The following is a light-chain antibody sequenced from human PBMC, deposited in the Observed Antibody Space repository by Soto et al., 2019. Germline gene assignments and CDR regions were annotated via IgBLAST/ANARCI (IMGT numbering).Light chain of an antibody. Sequence: QSALTQPASVSGSPGQSIIISCTGTSNDVGGYNHVSWYQQHPGKAPKLMIYDVSGRPSGVSNRFSGSKSGNTASLTISGLQAEDEADYYCSSYTRSTTPFVFGTGTKLTVL. J-gene: IGLJ1*01. CDR2: DVS. CDR1: SNDVGGYNH. CDR3: SSYTRSTTPFV. V-gene: IGLV2-14*03.